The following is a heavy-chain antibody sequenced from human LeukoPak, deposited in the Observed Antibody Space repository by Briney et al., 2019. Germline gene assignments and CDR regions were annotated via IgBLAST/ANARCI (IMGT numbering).Heavy chain of an antibody. V-gene: IGHV3-7*01. J-gene: IGHJ3*02. CDR2: IKQDGGET. Sequence: GGGLRVSRVHSLFTLDQYFTSAVRPAPRRGGEWVAHIKQDGGETYYKHSLKSRFTISRDNANNSLYLQKNSLRVEDTAVYYCARGSRRPWDYVFDIWGQGTMVTVSS. CDR3: ARGSRRPWDYVFDI. CDR1: LFTLDQYF. D-gene: IGHD4-17*01.